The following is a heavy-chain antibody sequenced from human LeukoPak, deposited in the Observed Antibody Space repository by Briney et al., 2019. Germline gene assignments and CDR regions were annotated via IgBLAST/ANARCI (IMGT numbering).Heavy chain of an antibody. CDR3: AIFRWGSTWYYADH. Sequence: PGGSLRLSCIGSGFTVSSNYMTWVRQAPGKGLEWLSLIYTDGGTNYAGSVKGRFTISRDNSKNTLYLQMNSLTADDTAVYYCAIFRWGSTWYYADHWGQGTLVTASS. D-gene: IGHD6-13*01. V-gene: IGHV3-53*01. J-gene: IGHJ4*02. CDR1: GFTVSSNY. CDR2: IYTDGGT.